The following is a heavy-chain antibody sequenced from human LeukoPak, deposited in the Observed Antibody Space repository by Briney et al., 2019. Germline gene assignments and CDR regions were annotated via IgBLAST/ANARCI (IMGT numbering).Heavy chain of an antibody. J-gene: IGHJ4*02. CDR2: INPNSGDT. Sequence: ASVKVSCKASGYTSTDYYIHWVRQAPGQGLEWMGWINPNSGDTDSAQEFQGRVTMTSGTSITSAYMELTRLTSDDTAVYYCARSNTSGYYPPTLRHWGQGTLVTVSS. CDR3: ARSNTSGYYPPTLRH. V-gene: IGHV1-2*02. D-gene: IGHD3-22*01. CDR1: GYTSTDYY.